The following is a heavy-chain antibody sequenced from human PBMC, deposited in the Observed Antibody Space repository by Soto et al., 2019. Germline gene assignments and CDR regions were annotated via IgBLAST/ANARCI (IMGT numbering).Heavy chain of an antibody. Sequence: GESLMISCKASGSSFTSYWLSSVRQMPWPGQEWMGSIDPSDSDTNYSPSFQGHVTISADKSISTAYLQWSSLKASDTAMYYCARRGGYSGYAQPFYGMDVWGQG. V-gene: IGHV5-10-1*01. CDR2: IDPSDSDT. D-gene: IGHD5-12*01. J-gene: IGHJ6*02. CDR3: ARRGGYSGYAQPFYGMDV. CDR1: GSSFTSYW.